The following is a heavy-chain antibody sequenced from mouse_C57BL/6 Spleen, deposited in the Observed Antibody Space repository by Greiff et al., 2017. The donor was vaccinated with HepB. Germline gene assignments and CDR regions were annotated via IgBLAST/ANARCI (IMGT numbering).Heavy chain of an antibody. CDR1: GYTFTSYW. J-gene: IGHJ3*01. CDR2: IYPGSGST. D-gene: IGHD2-3*01. CDR3: ARGEGVTAWFAY. V-gene: IGHV1-55*01. Sequence: QVQLQQPGAELVKPGASVKMSCKASGYTFTSYWITWVKQRPGQGLEWIGDIYPGSGSTNYNEKFKSKATLTVDTSSSTAYMQLSSLTSEDSAVYYWARGEGVTAWFAYWGQGTLVTVSA.